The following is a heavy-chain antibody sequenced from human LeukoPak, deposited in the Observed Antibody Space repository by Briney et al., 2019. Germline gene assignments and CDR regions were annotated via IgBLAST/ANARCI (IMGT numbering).Heavy chain of an antibody. D-gene: IGHD6-13*01. V-gene: IGHV1-18*01. CDR1: GYTFTSYG. CDR3: ARGRKRNSSWSLYYYYYMDV. Sequence: GASVKVSCKASGYTFTSYGISWVRQAPGQGLEWMGWISAYNGNTNYAQKLQGRVTMTTDTSTSTAYMELRSLRSDDTAVYYCARGRKRNSSWSLYYYYYMDVWGKGTTVTVSS. J-gene: IGHJ6*03. CDR2: ISAYNGNT.